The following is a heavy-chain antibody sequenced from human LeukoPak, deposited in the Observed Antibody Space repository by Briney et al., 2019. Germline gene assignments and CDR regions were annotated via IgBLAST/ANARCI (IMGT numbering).Heavy chain of an antibody. J-gene: IGHJ4*02. Sequence: SETLSLTCTVSGGSINNYYWSWVWQPPGKGLEWIGYVYDSGSTNYNPSLKSRVTISIDTSTNQFSLKMTSVTASDTALYYCARHGGSYSFDYWGQGTLVTVSS. V-gene: IGHV4-59*08. D-gene: IGHD1-26*01. CDR2: VYDSGST. CDR1: GGSINNYY. CDR3: ARHGGSYSFDY.